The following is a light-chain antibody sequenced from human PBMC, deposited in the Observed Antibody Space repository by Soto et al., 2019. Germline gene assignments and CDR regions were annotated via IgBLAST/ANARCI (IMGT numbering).Light chain of an antibody. CDR2: AAS. J-gene: IGKJ1*01. CDR3: QKYNNSPRT. V-gene: IGKV1-27*01. Sequence: DIQMTHAPSSLSASVGDTVTITCRASQGSSNYLAWYQQKPGQVPNLLIYAASTLQSGVPSRFSGSRSGTDFALTISSLRPEDVATYYCQKYNNSPRTFGQGTKVEI. CDR1: QGSSNY.